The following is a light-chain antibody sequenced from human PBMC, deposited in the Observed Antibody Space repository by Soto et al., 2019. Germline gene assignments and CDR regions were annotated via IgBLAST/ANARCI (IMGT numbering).Light chain of an antibody. Sequence: DIQMTQSPSTLSASVGDRVTITCRASQSISSWLAWYQQKPGKAPKLLIYDASSLESGVPSRFSGSGSGTEVTLTFSSRQPDDFSTCDCQQYNSYSPWTFGHGTQVESK. CDR1: QSISSW. V-gene: IGKV1-5*01. J-gene: IGKJ1*01. CDR3: QQYNSYSPWT. CDR2: DAS.